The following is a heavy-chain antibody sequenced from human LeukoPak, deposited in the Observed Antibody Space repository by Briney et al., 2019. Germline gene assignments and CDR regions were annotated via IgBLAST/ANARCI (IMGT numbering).Heavy chain of an antibody. CDR3: ARDKNYRFDY. D-gene: IGHD3-16*02. CDR1: GYTLTDNG. Sequence: ASVKVSCKASGYTLTDNGISWVRQAPGEGLEWMGWISANSGKTNYAQRFQGRVTMTRETSSSTVYMELRSLRSDDTAVYFCARDKNYRFDYWGQGTLVSVTS. CDR2: ISANSGKT. J-gene: IGHJ4*02. V-gene: IGHV1-18*01.